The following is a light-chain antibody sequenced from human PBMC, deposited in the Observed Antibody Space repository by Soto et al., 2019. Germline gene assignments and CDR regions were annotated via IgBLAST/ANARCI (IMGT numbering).Light chain of an antibody. CDR2: GAS. Sequence: EIVLTQSPGTLSLSPGERATLSCRASQSVSSSYLAWYQQKPGQAPRLLIYGASSRATGIPDRFSGSGSGTDFTITISRLEPEHFAVYYCQQYGSSQSFGQGPKVEIK. V-gene: IGKV3-20*01. CDR1: QSVSSSY. J-gene: IGKJ1*01. CDR3: QQYGSSQS.